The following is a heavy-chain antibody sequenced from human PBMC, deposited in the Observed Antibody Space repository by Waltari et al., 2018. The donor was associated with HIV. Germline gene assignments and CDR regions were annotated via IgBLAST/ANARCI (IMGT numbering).Heavy chain of an antibody. CDR2: ISAYNGNT. J-gene: IGHJ4*02. Sequence: QSGAEVKKPGASVKVSCKASGYTFTSYGISWVRQAPGQGLEWMGWISAYNGNTNYAQKLQGRVTMTTDTSTSTAYMELRSLRSDDTAVYYCARADYYDSSGYSWYFDYWGQGTLVTVSS. CDR3: ARADYYDSSGYSWYFDY. V-gene: IGHV1-18*01. CDR1: GYTFTSYG. D-gene: IGHD3-22*01.